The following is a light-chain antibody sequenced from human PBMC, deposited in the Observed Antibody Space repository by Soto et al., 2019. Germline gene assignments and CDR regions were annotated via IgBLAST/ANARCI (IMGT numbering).Light chain of an antibody. V-gene: IGKV1-39*01. CDR1: QSISSY. J-gene: IGKJ3*01. CDR2: AAS. Sequence: DIQMTQSPSSLSASVGDRDTITCRASQSISSYLNWYQQKPGKAPKLLIYAASSLQSGVPSRFSGSGSGTDFTLTISSLQPEDFATYYCQQSYSTPSTFGPGTKVDIK. CDR3: QQSYSTPST.